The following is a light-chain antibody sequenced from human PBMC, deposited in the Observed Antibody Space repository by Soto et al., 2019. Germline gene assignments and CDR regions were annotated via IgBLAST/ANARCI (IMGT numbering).Light chain of an antibody. CDR2: GAS. CDR3: QQRDKWPRI. J-gene: IGKJ2*01. Sequence: EIVLTQSPATLSLSPGERATLSCRASQSVGSYLAWYQHKPGQAPRLLIYGASNRATDIPGRFSGRGSGTDFTLTISSLESGDSAVYYCQQRDKWPRIFGQGTKLEIK. V-gene: IGKV3-11*01. CDR1: QSVGSY.